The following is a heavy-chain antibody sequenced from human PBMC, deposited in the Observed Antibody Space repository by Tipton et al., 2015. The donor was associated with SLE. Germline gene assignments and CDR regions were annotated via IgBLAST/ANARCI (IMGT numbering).Heavy chain of an antibody. CDR3: ARSHDYDFWSGYRY. CDR1: GGSISSYY. CDR2: TYYSGST. J-gene: IGHJ4*02. Sequence: LRLSCTVSGGSISSYYWSWIRQPPGKGLEWIGYTYYSGSTNYNPSLKSRVTISVDTSKNQFSLKLSSVTAADTAVYYCARSHDYDFWSGYRYWGQGTLVTVSS. V-gene: IGHV4-59*01. D-gene: IGHD3-3*01.